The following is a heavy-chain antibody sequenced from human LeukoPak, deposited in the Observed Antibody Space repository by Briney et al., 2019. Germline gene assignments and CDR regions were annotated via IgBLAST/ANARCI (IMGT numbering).Heavy chain of an antibody. V-gene: IGHV1-69*13. CDR2: IIPIFGTA. D-gene: IGHD4-23*01. CDR1: GGTFSSYA. Sequence: SVKVSCKASGGTFSSYAISWVRQDPGQGLEWMGGIIPIFGTANYAQKFQGRVTITADESTSTAYMELSSLRSEDTAVYYCARSTVALGYFDYWGQGTLVTVSS. J-gene: IGHJ4*02. CDR3: ARSTVALGYFDY.